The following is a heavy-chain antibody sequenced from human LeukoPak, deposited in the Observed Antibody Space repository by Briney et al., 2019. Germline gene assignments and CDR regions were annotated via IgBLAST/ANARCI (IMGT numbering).Heavy chain of an antibody. Sequence: PSETLSLTCTVSGGSIGSYYWSWIRQPPGKGLEWIGYIYYSGSTNYNPSLKSRVTISVDTSKNQFSLKLSSVTAADTAVYYCARGPRGGSGWTIDYWGQGTLVTVSS. CDR1: GGSIGSYY. D-gene: IGHD6-19*01. CDR3: ARGPRGGSGWTIDY. V-gene: IGHV4-59*01. J-gene: IGHJ4*02. CDR2: IYYSGST.